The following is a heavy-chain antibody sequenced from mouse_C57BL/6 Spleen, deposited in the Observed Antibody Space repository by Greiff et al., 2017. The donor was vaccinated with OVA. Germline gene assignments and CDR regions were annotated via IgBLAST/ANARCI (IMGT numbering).Heavy chain of an antibody. J-gene: IGHJ1*03. V-gene: IGHV1-80*01. CDR3: ARGPHYYGSSYWYFDV. CDR1: GYAFSSYW. D-gene: IGHD1-1*01. Sequence: VKVVESGAELVKPGASVKISCKASGYAFSSYWMNWVKQRPGKGLEWIGQIYPGDGDTNYNGKFKGKATLTADKSSSTAYMQLSSLTSEDSAVYFCARGPHYYGSSYWYFDVWGTGTTVTVSS. CDR2: IYPGDGDT.